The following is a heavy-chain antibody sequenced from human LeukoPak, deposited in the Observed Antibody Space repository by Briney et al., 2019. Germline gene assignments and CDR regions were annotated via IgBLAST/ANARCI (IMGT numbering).Heavy chain of an antibody. V-gene: IGHV3-30*18. CDR3: AKDLGRGSSFYDYYYGMDV. D-gene: IGHD2-15*01. Sequence: PGGSLRLSCEATGFTFSDNGIHWVRQAPGGGLEWVAAISNDGINKYYADSVKGRFTISRDNSKNTMDLQMTTLRPEDTAVYYCAKDLGRGSSFYDYYYGMDVWGQGTTVTVSS. CDR2: ISNDGINK. CDR1: GFTFSDNG. J-gene: IGHJ6*02.